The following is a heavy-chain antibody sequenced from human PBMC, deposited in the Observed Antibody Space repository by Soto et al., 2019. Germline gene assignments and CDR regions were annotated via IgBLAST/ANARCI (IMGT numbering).Heavy chain of an antibody. CDR3: TSDTFGLRDS. D-gene: IGHD3-3*01. J-gene: IGHJ4*02. CDR1: EFSFNFYW. CDR2: INPVGTST. Sequence: EVKLVQSGGGLVQPGGSLRLSCAASEFSFNFYWMHWVRQTPGKGLVWVSRINPVGTSTNYADSVEGRFIISRDNAATTLYLHMNSLSAEDTAIYYCTSDTFGLRDSWGQGTLVTVSS. V-gene: IGHV3-74*01.